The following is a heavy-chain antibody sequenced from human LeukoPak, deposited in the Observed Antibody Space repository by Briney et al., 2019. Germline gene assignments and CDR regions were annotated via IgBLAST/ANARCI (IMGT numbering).Heavy chain of an antibody. D-gene: IGHD5-24*01. CDR3: ARTQMGYFFDY. J-gene: IGHJ4*02. Sequence: SETLSLTCTVSGDSISTYFWSWIRQPPGKGLEWIGYISYSGSTNYKPSLKSRVTISVDTSKNQFSLNLSSVIAADTAVYYCARTQMGYFFDYWGQGTLVTVSS. V-gene: IGHV4-59*01. CDR1: GDSISTYF. CDR2: ISYSGST.